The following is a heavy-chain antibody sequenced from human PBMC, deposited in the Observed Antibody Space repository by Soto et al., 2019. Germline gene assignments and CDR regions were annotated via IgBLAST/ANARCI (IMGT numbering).Heavy chain of an antibody. J-gene: IGHJ4*02. V-gene: IGHV1-69*01. Sequence: QVQLVQSGAEVKKPGSSVKVSCKASGGTFSSYAISWVRQAPGQGLEWMGGIIPIFGTANYAQKFQGRVTXXXXXXXXXXXXXXXXXXXXDTAVYYCARVSFRGITIFGPVDYWGQGTLVTVSS. CDR3: ARVSFRGITIFGPVDY. CDR1: GGTFSSYA. D-gene: IGHD3-3*01. CDR2: IIPIFGTA.